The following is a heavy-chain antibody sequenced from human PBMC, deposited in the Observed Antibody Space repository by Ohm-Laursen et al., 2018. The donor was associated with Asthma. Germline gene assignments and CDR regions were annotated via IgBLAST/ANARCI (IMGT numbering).Heavy chain of an antibody. D-gene: IGHD5-12*01. CDR3: ARGLDSGYDYYFDY. CDR1: GGSISSGGYY. CDR2: ISYSGST. Sequence: TLSLTCTVSGGSISSGGYYWSWIRQHPGKGLEWIGYISYSGSTYYNPSLKSRVTISVDTSKNQFSLKLSSVTAADTAVYYCARGLDSGYDYYFDYWGQGTLVTVSS. J-gene: IGHJ4*02. V-gene: IGHV4-31*03.